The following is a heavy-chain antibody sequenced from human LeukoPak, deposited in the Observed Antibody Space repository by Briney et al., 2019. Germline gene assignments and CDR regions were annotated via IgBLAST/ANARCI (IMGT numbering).Heavy chain of an antibody. D-gene: IGHD3-16*01. J-gene: IGHJ3*02. Sequence: PGGSLRLSCAASGFTFSSYGMTWVRQAPGKGLEWVSAISVIGGSTYYADSVKGRFTISRDNSKNTLYLQMNSLRAEDTAVYYCAKTSRGSLRPALDIWGQGTMVTVSS. CDR3: AKTSRGSLRPALDI. CDR1: GFTFSSYG. V-gene: IGHV3-23*01. CDR2: ISVIGGST.